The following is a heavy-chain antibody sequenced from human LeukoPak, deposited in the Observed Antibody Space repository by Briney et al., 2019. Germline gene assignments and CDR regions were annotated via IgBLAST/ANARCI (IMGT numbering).Heavy chain of an antibody. J-gene: IGHJ4*02. CDR1: GGSISSYY. V-gene: IGHV4-59*12. D-gene: IGHD2-2*01. Sequence: SETLSLTCSVSGGSISSYYWSWIRQPPGKGLEWIGYIYYSGSTNYNPSLKSRVTISVDTSKSQFSLKLSSVTAADTAVYYCAILEAEPLGYCSSTSCSGGYWGQGTLVTVSS. CDR2: IYYSGST. CDR3: AILEAEPLGYCSSTSCSGGY.